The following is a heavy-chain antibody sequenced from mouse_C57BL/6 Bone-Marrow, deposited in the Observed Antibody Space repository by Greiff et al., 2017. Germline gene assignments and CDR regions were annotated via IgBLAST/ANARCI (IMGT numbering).Heavy chain of an antibody. CDR1: GYTFTSYW. Sequence: VQLQQSGAELVRPGTSVKMSCKASGYTFTSYWITWVKQRPGQGLEWIGDIYPGSGSTNYNEKFKSKATLTVDTSSSTAYMQLSSLTSEDSAVYYCASPLFAYWGQGTLVTVSA. CDR2: IYPGSGST. V-gene: IGHV1-55*01. J-gene: IGHJ3*01. CDR3: ASPLFAY.